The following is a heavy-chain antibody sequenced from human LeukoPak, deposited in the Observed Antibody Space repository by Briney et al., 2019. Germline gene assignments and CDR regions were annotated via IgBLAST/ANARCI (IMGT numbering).Heavy chain of an antibody. CDR1: GGSISSYY. Sequence: SETLSLTCTVSGGSISSYYWSWIRLPPGKGLEWIGYIYYSGSTNYSPSLKTRVTMSVDTSKNQFSLKLSSVTPADTAVYYCARWAYCGGGCYPSYFDYWGQGTLVTVSS. CDR3: ARWAYCGGGCYPSYFDY. J-gene: IGHJ4*02. CDR2: IYYSGST. V-gene: IGHV4-59*01. D-gene: IGHD2-21*02.